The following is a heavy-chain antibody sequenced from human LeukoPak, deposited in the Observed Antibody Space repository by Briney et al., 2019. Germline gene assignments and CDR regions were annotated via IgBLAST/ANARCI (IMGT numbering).Heavy chain of an antibody. CDR3: ARAPRVPREIPLYYYSYMDV. CDR1: GGSFSGYY. V-gene: IGHV4-34*01. Sequence: SETLSLTCAVYGGSFSGYYWSWIRQPPGKGLEWIGEINHSGSTNYNPSLKSRVTISVDTSKNQFSLKLSSVTAADTAVYYCARAPRVPREIPLYYYSYMDVWGKGTTVTISS. J-gene: IGHJ6*03. CDR2: INHSGST. D-gene: IGHD1-26*01.